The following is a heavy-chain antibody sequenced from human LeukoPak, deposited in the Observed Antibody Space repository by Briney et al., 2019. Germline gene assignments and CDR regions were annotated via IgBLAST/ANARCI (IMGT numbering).Heavy chain of an antibody. J-gene: IGHJ3*02. D-gene: IGHD3-16*01. V-gene: IGHV3-9*01. Sequence: PGGSLRLSCAASGFTFSSYAMHWVRQAPGKGLEWVSGISWNSGSIGYADSVKGRFTISRDNAKNSLYLQMNSLRAEDTALYYCAKDNRRGGFDIWGQGTMVTVSS. CDR2: ISWNSGSI. CDR3: AKDNRRGGFDI. CDR1: GFTFSSYA.